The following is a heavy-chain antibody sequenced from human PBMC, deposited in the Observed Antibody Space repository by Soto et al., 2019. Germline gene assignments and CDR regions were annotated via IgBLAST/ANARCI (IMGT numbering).Heavy chain of an antibody. CDR3: ARDEVIVVVVAATPHYYYYGMDV. D-gene: IGHD2-15*01. CDR2: ISYDGSNK. CDR1: GFTFSSYA. Sequence: QVQLVESGGGVVQPGRSLRLSCAASGFTFSSYAMHWVRQAPGKGLEWVAVISYDGSNKYYADSVKGRFTISRDNSKNTLYLQMNSLRAEDTAVYYCARDEVIVVVVAATPHYYYYGMDVW. V-gene: IGHV3-30-3*01. J-gene: IGHJ6*01.